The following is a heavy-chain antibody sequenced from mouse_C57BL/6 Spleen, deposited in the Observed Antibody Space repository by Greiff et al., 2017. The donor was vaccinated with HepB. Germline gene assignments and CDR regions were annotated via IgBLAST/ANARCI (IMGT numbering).Heavy chain of an antibody. V-gene: IGHV1-50*01. D-gene: IGHD1-1*01. CDR1: GYTFTSYW. Sequence: QVQLQQSGAELVKPGASVKLSCKASGYTFTSYWMQWVKQRPGQGLEWIGEIDPSDSYTNYNQKFKGKATLTVDTSSSTAYMQLSSLTSEDSAVYYCARRDYGSSTFAYWGQGTLVTVSA. CDR3: ARRDYGSSTFAY. CDR2: IDPSDSYT. J-gene: IGHJ3*01.